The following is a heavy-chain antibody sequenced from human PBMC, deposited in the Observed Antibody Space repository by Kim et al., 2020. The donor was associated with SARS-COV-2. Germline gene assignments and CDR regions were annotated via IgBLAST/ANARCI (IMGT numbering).Heavy chain of an antibody. J-gene: IGHJ6*02. CDR2: INHSGST. CDR3: ASWSPGITGTRVWRGYGMDV. CDR1: GGSFSGYY. V-gene: IGHV4-34*01. Sequence: SETLSLTCAVYGGSFSGYYWSWIRQPPGKGLEWIGEINHSGSTNYNPSLKSRVTISVDTSKNQFSLKLSSVTAADTAVYYCASWSPGITGTRVWRGYGMDVWGQGTTVTVSS. D-gene: IGHD1-7*01.